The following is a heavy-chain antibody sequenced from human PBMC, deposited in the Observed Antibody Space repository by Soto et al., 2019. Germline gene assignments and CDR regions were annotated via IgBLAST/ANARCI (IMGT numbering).Heavy chain of an antibody. CDR3: ARGIALILVVQTDAPDKYYFDS. CDR1: GGSFSGYY. D-gene: IGHD3-22*01. J-gene: IGHJ4*02. V-gene: IGHV4-34*01. Sequence: SETLSLTCAVYGGSFSGYYWTWIRQPPGKGLEWIGGINHSGSSNYNPSLESRVTISVDTSKNQFSLKLSSVTAADTAVYYCARGIALILVVQTDAPDKYYFDSWGQGTLVTVSS. CDR2: INHSGSS.